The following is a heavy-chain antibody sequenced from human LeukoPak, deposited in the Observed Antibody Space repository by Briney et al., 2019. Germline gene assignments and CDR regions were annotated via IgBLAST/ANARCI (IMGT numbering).Heavy chain of an antibody. J-gene: IGHJ3*02. CDR2: IYYSGST. V-gene: IGHV4-59*08. CDR1: GGSISSDY. Sequence: PSETLSLTCTVSGGSISSDYWSWIRQPPGKGLEWIGYIYYSGSTNYNPSLKSRVTISVDTSKNQFSLKLSSVTAADTAVYYCARPYYDILTGYSLNAFDIWGQGTMVTVSS. D-gene: IGHD3-9*01. CDR3: ARPYYDILTGYSLNAFDI.